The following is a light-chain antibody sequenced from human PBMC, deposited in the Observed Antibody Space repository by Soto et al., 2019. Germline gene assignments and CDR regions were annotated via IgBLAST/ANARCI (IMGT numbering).Light chain of an antibody. CDR2: WAS. CDR3: HQYHSIPRT. Sequence: DIVMTQSPDSLAVSLGERATINCKSSQNLLYSSNNRDYLAWYQQKPGQPPKLLIYWASTRESGVPDRFSGSGSGTDFTLTISSLQAEDVAIDYCHQYHSIPRTFGQGTKVEIK. V-gene: IGKV4-1*01. CDR1: QNLLYSSNNRDY. J-gene: IGKJ1*01.